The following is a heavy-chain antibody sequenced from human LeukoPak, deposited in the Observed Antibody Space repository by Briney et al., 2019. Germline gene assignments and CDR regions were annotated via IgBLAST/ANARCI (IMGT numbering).Heavy chain of an antibody. CDR2: ISGSGGST. CDR1: GFTFSSYA. Sequence: GGSLRLSCAASGFTFSSYAMSWVRQAPGKGLEWVSAISGSGGSTYYADSVKGRFTISRDNSKNTLYLQMNSLRAEDTAVYYCAKVRGARQFVSRLFDYWGQGTLVTVSS. J-gene: IGHJ4*02. CDR3: AKVRGARQFVSRLFDY. D-gene: IGHD3-10*01. V-gene: IGHV3-23*01.